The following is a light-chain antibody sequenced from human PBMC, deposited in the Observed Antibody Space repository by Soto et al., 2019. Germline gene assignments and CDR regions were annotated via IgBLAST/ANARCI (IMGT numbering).Light chain of an antibody. CDR3: SSYTSSSTYYV. CDR1: SSDVGAYNY. CDR2: DVS. J-gene: IGLJ1*01. Sequence: QSALTQPASVSGSPGQSITISCTGTSSDVGAYNYVSWYQHHPGKAPKLMIYDVSNRPSGVSNRFSGSKSGNTASLTISGLQAEDEADYYGSSYTSSSTYYVFGTGTKLTVL. V-gene: IGLV2-14*03.